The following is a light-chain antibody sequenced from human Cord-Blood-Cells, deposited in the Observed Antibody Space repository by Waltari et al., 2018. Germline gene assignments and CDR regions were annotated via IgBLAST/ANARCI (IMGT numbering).Light chain of an antibody. V-gene: IGKV4-1*01. Sequence: DIVMTQSPDSLAVSLGERATINCKSSQSVLYSSNNKNYLAWYQQKPGQPPKLLIYWASTRESGVPDRFSGSGSGTDFTLKISRVEAEDVGVYYCMQGIHLLLYTFGQGTKLEIK. J-gene: IGKJ2*01. CDR1: QSVLYSSNNKNY. CDR2: WAS. CDR3: MQGIHLLLYT.